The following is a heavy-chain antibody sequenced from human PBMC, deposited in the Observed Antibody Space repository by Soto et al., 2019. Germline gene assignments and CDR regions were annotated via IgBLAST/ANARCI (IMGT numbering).Heavy chain of an antibody. CDR1: GFTFSSYW. Sequence: EVQLVESGGDLIQPGGSLILSCAASGFTFSSYWMHWVRQGPGKRLVWVSHIDSDGNTASYADSVQGRFSISRGNAKNTLYLQMSSLRAEDTAVYYCARDTPGTGIDYWGQGTLVTVSS. CDR2: IDSDGNTA. CDR3: ARDTPGTGIDY. J-gene: IGHJ4*02. D-gene: IGHD3-10*01. V-gene: IGHV3-74*01.